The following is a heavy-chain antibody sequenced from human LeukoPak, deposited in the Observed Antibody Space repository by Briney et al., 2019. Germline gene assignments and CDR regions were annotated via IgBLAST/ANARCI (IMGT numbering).Heavy chain of an antibody. D-gene: IGHD2-2*01. Sequence: PGGSLRLSCAASGFTFSNYGMTWVRQAPGKGLVWVSRINSDGSSTSYADSVKGRFTISRDNAKNTLYLQMNSLRAEDTAVYYCAREGYCSSTSCYPEDAFDIWGQGTMVTVSS. J-gene: IGHJ3*02. V-gene: IGHV3-74*01. CDR3: AREGYCSSTSCYPEDAFDI. CDR1: GFTFSNYG. CDR2: INSDGSST.